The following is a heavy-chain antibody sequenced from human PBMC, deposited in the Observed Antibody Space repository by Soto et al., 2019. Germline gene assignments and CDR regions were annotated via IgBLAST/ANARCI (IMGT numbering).Heavy chain of an antibody. CDR2: ISPKSTYR. Sequence: GGALRLSSATSGFPFSDYYMIWIRQAPGKGLEWLSHISPKSTYRNYADSVKGRFTISRDNTKSSLFLQMNSVGVEDTAVYYCARGGGGGLFEHWGQGVLVTVSS. D-gene: IGHD2-21*01. CDR1: GFPFSDYY. V-gene: IGHV3-11*06. J-gene: IGHJ4*02. CDR3: ARGGGGGLFEH.